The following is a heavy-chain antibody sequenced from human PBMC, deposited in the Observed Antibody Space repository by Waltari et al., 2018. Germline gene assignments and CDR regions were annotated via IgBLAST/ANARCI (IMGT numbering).Heavy chain of an antibody. Sequence: EVELVQSGAGVKKPGATVKITCKHSGDTFMDYFMHWVQQAPGKGLEWMGRIDPEDGETVYSEKFQGRVTITADTSTDTAYMELSSLTSGDTAVYYCAPLPGGSGQTFDYWGQGTLVTVSS. CDR1: GDTFMDYF. J-gene: IGHJ4*02. V-gene: IGHV1-69-2*01. CDR2: IDPEDGET. CDR3: APLPGGSGQTFDY. D-gene: IGHD3-10*01.